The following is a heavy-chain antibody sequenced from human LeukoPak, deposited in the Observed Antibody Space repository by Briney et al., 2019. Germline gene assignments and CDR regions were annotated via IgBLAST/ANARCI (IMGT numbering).Heavy chain of an antibody. V-gene: IGHV3-21*01. J-gene: IGHJ4*02. D-gene: IGHD5-12*01. Sequence: GGSLRLSCAASAFTFSSYWMSWVRQAPGKGLEWVSSISSSSSYIYYADSVKGRFTISRDNAKNSLYLQMNSLRAEDTAVYYCARGDSGYGFDYWGQGTLVTVSS. CDR1: AFTFSSYW. CDR2: ISSSSSYI. CDR3: ARGDSGYGFDY.